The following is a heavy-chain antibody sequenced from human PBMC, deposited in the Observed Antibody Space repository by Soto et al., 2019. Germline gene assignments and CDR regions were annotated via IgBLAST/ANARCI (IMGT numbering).Heavy chain of an antibody. V-gene: IGHV3-30*02. Sequence: GGSLRLSCAASGFTFSSYGMHWVRQAPGKGLEWVAVIWYDGSNKYYADSVKGRFTISRDNSKNTLYLQMNSLRAEDTAVYYCAKDILASYGSGSSFDYWGQGTLVTVSS. D-gene: IGHD3-10*01. CDR3: AKDILASYGSGSSFDY. CDR2: IWYDGSNK. CDR1: GFTFSSYG. J-gene: IGHJ4*02.